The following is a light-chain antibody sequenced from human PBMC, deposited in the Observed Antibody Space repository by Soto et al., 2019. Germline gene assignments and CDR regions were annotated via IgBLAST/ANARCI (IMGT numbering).Light chain of an antibody. V-gene: IGKV1-39*01. Sequence: DLQMTQSPSSLSASLEDSVIIPCRASQSISNHLNWYQQKQGKAPKLLIFAASSLQSGVPSRCSGSRSGPDFTLTISSLQPEDFETYYCQQSYSSPPTFGQGTKVDIK. CDR2: AAS. J-gene: IGKJ1*01. CDR1: QSISNH. CDR3: QQSYSSPPT.